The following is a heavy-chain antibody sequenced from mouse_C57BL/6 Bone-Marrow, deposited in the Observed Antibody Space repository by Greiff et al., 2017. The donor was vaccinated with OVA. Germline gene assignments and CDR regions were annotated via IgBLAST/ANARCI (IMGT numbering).Heavy chain of an antibody. Sequence: EVMLVESGGGLVKPGGSLKLSCAASGFTFSSYAMSWVRQTPEKRLEWVATISDGGSYTYYPDNVKGRFTISRDNAKNNLYLQMSHLKSEDTAMYYCARDRRGRFAYWGQGTLVTVSA. CDR1: GFTFSSYA. CDR3: ARDRRGRFAY. J-gene: IGHJ3*01. V-gene: IGHV5-4*01. CDR2: ISDGGSYT.